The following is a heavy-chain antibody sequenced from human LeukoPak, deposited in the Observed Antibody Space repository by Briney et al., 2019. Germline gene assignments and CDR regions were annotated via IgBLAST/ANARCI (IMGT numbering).Heavy chain of an antibody. D-gene: IGHD3-22*01. J-gene: IGHJ4*02. CDR3: ATTYYYDSSGYYPGGDYFDY. V-gene: IGHV1-69*05. CDR2: IIPNFGTA. Sequence: SVKVSCKASGGTFGSYAISWVRQAPGQGLEWMGRIIPNFGTANYAQKFQGRVTITTDESTSTAYMELSSLRSEDTAVYYCATTYYYDSSGYYPGGDYFDYWGQGTLVTVSS. CDR1: GGTFGSYA.